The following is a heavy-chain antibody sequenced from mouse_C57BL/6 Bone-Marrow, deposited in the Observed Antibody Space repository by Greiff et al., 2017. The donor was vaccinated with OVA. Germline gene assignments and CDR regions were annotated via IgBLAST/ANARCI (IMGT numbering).Heavy chain of an antibody. J-gene: IGHJ2*01. D-gene: IGHD2-3*01. CDR1: GFTFSSYT. Sequence: EVNVVESGGGLVKPGGSLKLSCAASGFTFSSYTMSWVRQTPEKRLEWVATISGGGGNTYYPDSVKGRFTISRDNAKNTLYLQMSSLRSEDTALYYCAKGLDGYYLYYFDYWGQGTTLTVSS. CDR3: AKGLDGYYLYYFDY. CDR2: ISGGGGNT. V-gene: IGHV5-9*01.